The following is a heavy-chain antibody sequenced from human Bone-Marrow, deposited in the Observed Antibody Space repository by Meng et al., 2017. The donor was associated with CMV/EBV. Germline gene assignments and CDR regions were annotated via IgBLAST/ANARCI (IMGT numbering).Heavy chain of an antibody. D-gene: IGHD4-11*01. V-gene: IGHV1-69*02. CDR3: ARSYSNYDGWFDP. CDR1: GGTFSSYT. CDR2: IIPILGIA. Sequence: SVKVSCKASGGTFSSYTISWVRQAPGQGLEWMGRIIPILGIANYAQKFQGRVTITADKSTSTAYMELSSLRSEDTAVYYCARSYSNYDGWFDPWGQGTLVTVLL. J-gene: IGHJ5*02.